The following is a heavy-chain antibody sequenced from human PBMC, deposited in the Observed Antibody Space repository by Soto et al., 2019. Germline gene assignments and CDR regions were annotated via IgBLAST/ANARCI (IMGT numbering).Heavy chain of an antibody. V-gene: IGHV3-11*01. CDR3: SRDPRRLDY. J-gene: IGHJ4*02. CDR1: GFSFSDYY. CDR2: ISGPSSVI. Sequence: LRLSCAASGFSFSDYYMTWIRQAPGKGLESISYISGPSSVIKYADSVRGRLTISRDSSTNSLYLQMNSLRVEDTAVYYCSRDPRRLDYWGQGTLVTVSS.